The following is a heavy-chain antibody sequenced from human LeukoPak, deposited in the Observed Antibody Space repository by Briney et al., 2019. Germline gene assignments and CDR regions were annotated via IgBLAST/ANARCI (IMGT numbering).Heavy chain of an antibody. D-gene: IGHD3-10*01. CDR1: GGSISSVTHY. CDR2: VYYTRST. CDR3: VRHYYYNMDV. Sequence: SETLSLTCTVSGGSISSVTHYWGWIRQPPGKGLEWIASVYYTRSTYYNLSLKSRVTISVDKTKNQFSLELSSVTAADTAVYYCVRHYYYNMDVWGIGATVTVSS. V-gene: IGHV4-39*07. J-gene: IGHJ6*03.